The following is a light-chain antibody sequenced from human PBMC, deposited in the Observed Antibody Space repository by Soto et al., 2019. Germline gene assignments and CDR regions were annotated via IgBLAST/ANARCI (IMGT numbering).Light chain of an antibody. CDR3: QQYENLPIT. Sequence: DIVMTQSPDSLALCLCEVTTINCRSSHSVLHRSKRKNYLAWYQQKAGQPPKLLISWASTRESGVPDRFSGSGSGTDFTLTISSLQPEDIATYYCQQYENLPITLGQGTRLEIK. V-gene: IGKV4-1*01. J-gene: IGKJ5*01. CDR1: HSVLHRSKRKNY. CDR2: WAS.